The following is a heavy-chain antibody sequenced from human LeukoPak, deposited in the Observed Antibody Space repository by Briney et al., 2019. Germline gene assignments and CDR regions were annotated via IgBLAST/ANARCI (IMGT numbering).Heavy chain of an antibody. V-gene: IGHV3-30-3*01. CDR2: ISYDGINK. CDR3: VRDSYGHYYDSSGYPDY. CDR1: GFTFSSYA. D-gene: IGHD3-22*01. Sequence: GGSLRLSCAASGFTFSSYAMHWVRQAPGKGLEWVAVISYDGINKYYADSVKGRFTISRDNSKNTLYLQMNSLRAEDTAVYYCVRDSYGHYYDSSGYPDYWGQGTLVTVSS. J-gene: IGHJ4*02.